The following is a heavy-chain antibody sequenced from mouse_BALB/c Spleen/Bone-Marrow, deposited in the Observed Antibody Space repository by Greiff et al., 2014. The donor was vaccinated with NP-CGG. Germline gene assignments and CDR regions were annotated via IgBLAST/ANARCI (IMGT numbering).Heavy chain of an antibody. D-gene: IGHD1-2*01. CDR1: GFDFSRYW. J-gene: IGHJ3*01. V-gene: IGHV4-1*02. CDR2: INPDSNTI. Sequence: VQLQQSGGGLVQPGGSLKLSCAASGFDFSRYWMSWVRQAPGKGLEWIGEINPDSNTINYTPSLKDKFITSRDNAKNTLYLQMSKVRSEDTALYYCASLGYYGSFAYWGQGTLVTVSA. CDR3: ASLGYYGSFAY.